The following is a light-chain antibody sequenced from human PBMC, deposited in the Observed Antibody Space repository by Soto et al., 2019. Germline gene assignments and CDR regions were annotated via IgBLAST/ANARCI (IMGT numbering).Light chain of an antibody. CDR1: QSVGRN. CDR2: DAS. Sequence: EIVMTQSPATLSVSPGERATLSCRASQSVGRNLAWYQQKPGQAPRLLIYDASTRATGIPARFSGSGSGTEFTLTISGLQSEDFAVYYCQQYNNWPPWTFGQGTKVEIK. J-gene: IGKJ1*01. CDR3: QQYNNWPPWT. V-gene: IGKV3-15*01.